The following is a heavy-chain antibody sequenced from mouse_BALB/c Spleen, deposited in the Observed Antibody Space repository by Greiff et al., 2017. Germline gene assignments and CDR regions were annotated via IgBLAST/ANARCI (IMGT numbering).Heavy chain of an antibody. CDR2: INPSTGYT. J-gene: IGHJ2*01. V-gene: IGHV1-7*01. CDR3: ARYGTDAYYFDY. Sequence: QVQLQQSGAELAKPGASVKMSCKASGYTFTSYWMHWVKQRPGQGLEWIGYINPSTGYTEYNQKFKDKATLTADKSSSTAYMQLSSLTSEDSAVYYCARYGTDAYYFDYWGQGTTLTVSS. CDR1: GYTFTSYW. D-gene: IGHD4-1*01.